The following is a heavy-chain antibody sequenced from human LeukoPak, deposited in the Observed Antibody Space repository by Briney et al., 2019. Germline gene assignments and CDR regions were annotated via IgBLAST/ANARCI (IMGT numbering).Heavy chain of an antibody. Sequence: ASVKVSCKASGYTFTSYYMHWVRQAPGQGLEWMGIINPSGGSTTYAQKFQGRVAVTRDTSTSTVYMELRSLRSDDTAVYYCARVGGSDYIVVVPAAKGNWFDPWGQGTLVTVSS. D-gene: IGHD2-2*01. CDR1: GYTFTSYY. J-gene: IGHJ5*02. V-gene: IGHV1-46*01. CDR2: INPSGGST. CDR3: ARVGGSDYIVVVPAAKGNWFDP.